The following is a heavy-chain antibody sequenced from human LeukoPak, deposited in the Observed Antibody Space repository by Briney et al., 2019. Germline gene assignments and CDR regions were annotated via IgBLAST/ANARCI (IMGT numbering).Heavy chain of an antibody. V-gene: IGHV4-4*07. CDR2: MSASGST. CDR3: ARVVPAAVVIDY. D-gene: IGHD2-2*01. Sequence: PSETLSLTCTVSGGSISRYYWGWIRQPAGKGLEWIGRMSASGSTNYNPSLKSRVTVSLDTSKNQFSLKLNSVTAADTAVYYCARVVPAAVVIDYWGQGTLVTVSS. CDR1: GGSISRYY. J-gene: IGHJ4*02.